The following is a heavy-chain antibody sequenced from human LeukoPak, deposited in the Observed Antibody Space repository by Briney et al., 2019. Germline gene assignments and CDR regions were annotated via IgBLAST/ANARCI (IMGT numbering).Heavy chain of an antibody. V-gene: IGHV1-8*02. Sequence: ASVKVSCKASGYTFTSYGISWVRQAPGQGLEWMGWMNPNSGNTGYAQKFQGRVTMTRNTSISTAYMELSSLRSEDTAVYYCARGHYYGSGSSNDYWGQGTLVTVSS. CDR2: MNPNSGNT. CDR3: ARGHYYGSGSSNDY. J-gene: IGHJ4*02. D-gene: IGHD3-10*01. CDR1: GYTFTSYG.